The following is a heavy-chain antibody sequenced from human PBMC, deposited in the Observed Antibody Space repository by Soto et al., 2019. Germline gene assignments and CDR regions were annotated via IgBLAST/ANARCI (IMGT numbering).Heavy chain of an antibody. J-gene: IGHJ3*01. CDR2: SIPLFGTT. CDR3: ARRLDDRADEGFDV. Sequence: QVHLVQSGAEVRTPGSSVKVSCKTSGGTFSNYTIYWVRQAPGHGLEWMGRSIPLFGTTRYAQNFQARVTITAEEATSTTDMELSSLRAEDTALYYCARRLDDRADEGFDVWGEGTAVTVSA. D-gene: IGHD3-16*01. CDR1: GGTFSNYT. V-gene: IGHV1-69*18.